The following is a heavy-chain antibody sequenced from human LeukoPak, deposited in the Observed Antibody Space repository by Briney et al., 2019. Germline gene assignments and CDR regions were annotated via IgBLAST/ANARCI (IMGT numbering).Heavy chain of an antibody. CDR2: INHSGST. D-gene: IGHD4-23*01. CDR1: GGSFSVYY. Sequence: SETLSLTCAVYGGSFSVYYWSWIRQPPGKGLEWIGEINHSGSTNYNPSLKSRVTISVGTSKNQFSLKLSSVTAADTAVYYCARAGDYGGKIVYWGQGTLVTVSS. J-gene: IGHJ4*02. V-gene: IGHV4-34*01. CDR3: ARAGDYGGKIVY.